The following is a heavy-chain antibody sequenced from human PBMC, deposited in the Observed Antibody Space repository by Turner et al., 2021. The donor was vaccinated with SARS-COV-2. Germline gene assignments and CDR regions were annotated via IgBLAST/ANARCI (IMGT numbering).Heavy chain of an antibody. J-gene: IGHJ3*02. Sequence: EVQLLESGGGLLQPGGSLRLSCAASGFTFSSYAMSWVRQAPGKGLEWVSAISGSGGSTYYADSVKGRFTISRDNSKNTLYLQMNSLRAEDTAVYYCARDHYYDSSGYTLDAFDIWGQGTMVTISS. CDR1: GFTFSSYA. D-gene: IGHD3-22*01. CDR2: ISGSGGST. CDR3: ARDHYYDSSGYTLDAFDI. V-gene: IGHV3-23*01.